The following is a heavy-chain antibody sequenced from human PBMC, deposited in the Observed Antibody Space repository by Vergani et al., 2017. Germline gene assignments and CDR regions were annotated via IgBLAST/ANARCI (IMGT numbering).Heavy chain of an antibody. J-gene: IGHJ4*02. CDR2: LDYSGST. V-gene: IGHV4-39*01. CDR3: ASKRGACRAAYCHSYDF. Sequence: QVQLQESGPGLVKPSETLSLTCTVSGDSVISTDYHWGWIRQPQGKGREWIGGLDYSGSTSYNPSLEGRISISLETPKNQFSLRLTSVTAADTAVYYCASKRGACRAAYCHSYDFWGPGTLVGVSS. D-gene: IGHD2-15*01. CDR1: GDSVISTDYH.